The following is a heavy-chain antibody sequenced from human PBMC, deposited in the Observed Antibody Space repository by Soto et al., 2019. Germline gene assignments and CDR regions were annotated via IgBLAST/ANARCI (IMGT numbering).Heavy chain of an antibody. Sequence: GGSLRLSCAASGFTFNNAWMNWVRQAPGKGLEWVGRVKSKTDGGTTDYAAPVKGRFNISRDDSKNTLYLQMNSLKTEDTAVYYCTSYSASAVRFWGQGTLVTVSS. J-gene: IGHJ4*02. V-gene: IGHV3-15*07. CDR2: VKSKTDGGTT. D-gene: IGHD3-10*01. CDR1: GFTFNNAW. CDR3: TSYSASAVRF.